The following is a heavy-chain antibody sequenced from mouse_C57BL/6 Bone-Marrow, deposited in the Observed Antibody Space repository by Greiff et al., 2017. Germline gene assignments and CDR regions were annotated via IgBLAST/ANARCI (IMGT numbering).Heavy chain of an antibody. V-gene: IGHV10-1*01. CDR2: IRSKSNNYAT. J-gene: IGHJ3*01. D-gene: IGHD2-3*01. CDR3: VGQDGYYKGFAY. Sequence: EVKVVESGGGLVQPKGSLKLSCAASGFSFNTYAMNWVRQAPGKGLEWVARIRSKSNNYATYYADTVKARFTISRDDSESMLYLQMNNLKTEDTAMYYCVGQDGYYKGFAYWGQGTLVTVSA. CDR1: GFSFNTYA.